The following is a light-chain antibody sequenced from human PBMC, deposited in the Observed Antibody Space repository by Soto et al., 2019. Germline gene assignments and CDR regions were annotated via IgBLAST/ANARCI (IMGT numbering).Light chain of an antibody. Sequence: DIQMTQSPSSVSAYVGDRVTITCRASQDIRDWIAWYQQKPGKAPKLLISAASSLQSGVPSRFSGSGSGTDFSLTISSLQSEDFATYYCKQAFSFPFTFGPGTKVDIK. CDR3: KQAFSFPFT. V-gene: IGKV1-12*01. J-gene: IGKJ3*01. CDR2: AAS. CDR1: QDIRDW.